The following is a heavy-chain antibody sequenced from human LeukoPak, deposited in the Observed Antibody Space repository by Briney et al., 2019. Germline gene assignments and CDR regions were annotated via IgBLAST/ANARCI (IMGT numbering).Heavy chain of an antibody. D-gene: IGHD3-10*01. CDR1: GYTFTSYA. CDR3: ARWTSITMVRGADAFDI. Sequence: GASVKVSCKASGYTFTSYAMHWVRQAPGQRLEWMGWINAGNGNTKHSQKFQGRVTITRDTSASTAYMELSSLRSEDTAVYYCARWTSITMVRGADAFDIWGQGTMVTVSS. V-gene: IGHV1-3*01. J-gene: IGHJ3*02. CDR2: INAGNGNT.